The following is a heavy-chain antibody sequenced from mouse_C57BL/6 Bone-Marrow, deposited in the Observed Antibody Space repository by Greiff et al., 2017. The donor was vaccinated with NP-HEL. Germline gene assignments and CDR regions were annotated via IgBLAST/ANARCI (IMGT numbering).Heavy chain of an antibody. CDR2: IYYSGTI. J-gene: IGHJ1*03. CDR1: GISITTGTYR. Sequence: EVKLQESGPGLVKPSQTVFLTCTVTGISITTGTYRWSWIRQFPGNKLEWIGYIYYSGTITYNPSLTSRTTITRDTPKNQFFLEMNSVTAEDTATYYCAREGGNGNYWYFDVWGTGTTVTVSS. CDR3: AREGGNGNYWYFDV. V-gene: IGHV3-5*01. D-gene: IGHD2-1*01.